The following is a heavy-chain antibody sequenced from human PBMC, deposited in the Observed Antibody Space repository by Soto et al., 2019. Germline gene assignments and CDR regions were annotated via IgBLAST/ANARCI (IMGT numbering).Heavy chain of an antibody. Sequence: QVQLVQSGAEVKKPGASVKVSCKASGYTFTSYDINWVRQATGQGLEWMGWMNPNSGNTGYAQKFQGKVTMTRNTSISTAYMELSSLRSEDTAVYYCARGLGSGWSYYYYGMDVWGQGTTVTVSS. CDR2: MNPNSGNT. V-gene: IGHV1-8*01. CDR3: ARGLGSGWSYYYYGMDV. J-gene: IGHJ6*02. CDR1: GYTFTSYD. D-gene: IGHD6-19*01.